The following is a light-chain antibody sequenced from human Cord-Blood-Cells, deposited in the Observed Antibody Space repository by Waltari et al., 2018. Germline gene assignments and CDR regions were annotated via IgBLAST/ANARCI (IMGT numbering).Light chain of an antibody. CDR2: GAS. CDR3: QQYGSAPLT. J-gene: IGKJ4*01. CDR1: QSVSSSY. V-gene: IGKV3-20*01. Sequence: EIVLTQSPGPLSLSPGERATLSCRASQSVSSSYLAWYQQKPGQAPRLLIYGASRRATGIPDRFSGSGSGTDFTLTISRLEAEDFAVYYCQQYGSAPLTFGGGTKVEIK.